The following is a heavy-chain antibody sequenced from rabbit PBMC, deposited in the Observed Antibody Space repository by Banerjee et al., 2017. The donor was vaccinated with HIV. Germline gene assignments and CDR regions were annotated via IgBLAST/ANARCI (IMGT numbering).Heavy chain of an antibody. D-gene: IGHD7-1*01. V-gene: IGHV1S7*01. CDR3: ARDLAAVTGWNFGL. J-gene: IGHJ3*01. CDR1: GIDFSNYG. CDR2: LDPDGGST. Sequence: PLGESGGGLVTLGGSLKLSCKASGIDFSNYGISWVRQAPGKGLEWIAYLDPDGGSTYYASWVNGRFTISLDNAQNTVFLQMNSLTAADTATYFCARDLAAVTGWNFGLWGQGTLVTVS.